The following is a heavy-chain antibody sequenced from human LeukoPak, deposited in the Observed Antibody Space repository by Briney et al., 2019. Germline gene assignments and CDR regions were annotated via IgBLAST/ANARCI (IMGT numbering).Heavy chain of an antibody. Sequence: PSETLSLTCTVSDGSISSYYWSWIRQPPGKGLEWIAYIYYSGSTNYNPSLKSRVTISVDTSKNQFSLKLSSVTAADTAVYYCARSRAAISPPYYYMDVWGKGTTVTVSS. J-gene: IGHJ6*03. D-gene: IGHD3-3*01. V-gene: IGHV4-59*08. CDR3: ARSRAAISPPYYYMDV. CDR2: IYYSGST. CDR1: DGSISSYY.